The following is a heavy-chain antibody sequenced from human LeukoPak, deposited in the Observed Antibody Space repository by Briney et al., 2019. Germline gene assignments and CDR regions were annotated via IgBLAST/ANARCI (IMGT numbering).Heavy chain of an antibody. CDR2: IIPIFGTA. V-gene: IGHV1-69*05. Sequence: SVKVSCKASGGTFSSYAISWVRQAPGQRLEWMGRIIPIFGTANYAQKFQGRDTITTDESTSPAYMELSSLRSEDTAVYYCARGITMIFPDAFDIWNQGTMVTVSS. J-gene: IGHJ3*02. CDR3: ARGITMIFPDAFDI. CDR1: GGTFSSYA. D-gene: IGHD3-22*01.